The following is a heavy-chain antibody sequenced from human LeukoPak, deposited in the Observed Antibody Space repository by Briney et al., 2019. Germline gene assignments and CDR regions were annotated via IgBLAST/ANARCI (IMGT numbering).Heavy chain of an antibody. V-gene: IGHV4-4*02. CDR3: TRESGAFSPFGF. CDR1: GGSILSTHW. J-gene: IGHJ4*02. Sequence: PSVTLSLTCALSGGSILSTHWRSWVRQPPGKGLEWIGEVHLNGATNYNPSVEGRVTMSIDKSKNHLSLEVISVTAADTAMYYCTRESGAFSPFGFWGQGTLVTVSS. D-gene: IGHD3-3*01. CDR2: VHLNGAT.